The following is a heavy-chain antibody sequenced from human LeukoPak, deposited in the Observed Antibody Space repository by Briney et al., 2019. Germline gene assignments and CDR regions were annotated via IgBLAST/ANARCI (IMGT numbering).Heavy chain of an antibody. J-gene: IGHJ4*02. CDR3: ASSYGSGSYYEYFDY. V-gene: IGHV3-21*01. D-gene: IGHD3-10*01. Sequence: KTGGSLRLSCAASGFTFSSYSMNWVRQAPGKGLGWVSSISSSSSYIYYADSVKGRFTISRDNAKNSLYLQMNSLRAEDTAVYYCASSYGSGSYYEYFDYWGQGTLVTVSS. CDR2: ISSSSSYI. CDR1: GFTFSSYS.